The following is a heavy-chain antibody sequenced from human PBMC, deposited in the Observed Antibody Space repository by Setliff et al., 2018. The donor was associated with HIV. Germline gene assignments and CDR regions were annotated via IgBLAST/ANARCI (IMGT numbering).Heavy chain of an antibody. D-gene: IGHD3-22*01. CDR1: GSSVTNNY. J-gene: IGHJ4*02. CDR2: VHSSGST. CDR3: ARLEYYSDGNGYLQFYFDY. V-gene: IGHV4-59*08. Sequence: PSETLSLTCTVSGSSVTNNYWSWIRQAPGKGLEWLGYVHSSGSTNYNPSLKSRVTMSVDTSKNQLSLKLNSVTAADTAVYYCARLEYYSDGNGYLQFYFDYWGQGTLVTVSS.